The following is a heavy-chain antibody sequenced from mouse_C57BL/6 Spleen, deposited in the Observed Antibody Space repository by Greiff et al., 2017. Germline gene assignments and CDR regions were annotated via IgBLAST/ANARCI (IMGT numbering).Heavy chain of an antibody. CDR2: IYPGSGNT. D-gene: IGHD1-1*01. CDR1: GYTFTDYY. J-gene: IGHJ4*01. CDR3: ARAPITTVVPYAMDY. Sequence: QVQLQQSGAELVRPGASVKLSCKASGYTFTDYYITWVKQRPGQGLEWIARIYPGSGNTYYNEKFKGKATLTAEKSSSTAYMQLSSLTSEDSAVYFCARAPITTVVPYAMDYWGQGTSVTVSS. V-gene: IGHV1-76*01.